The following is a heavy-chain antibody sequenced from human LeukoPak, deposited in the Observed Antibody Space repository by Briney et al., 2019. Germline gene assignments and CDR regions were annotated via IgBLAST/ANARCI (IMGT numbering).Heavy chain of an antibody. CDR3: ARVRRRYTEYFQH. CDR2: INHSGST. D-gene: IGHD1-1*01. CDR1: GGSFSGYY. V-gene: IGHV4-34*01. J-gene: IGHJ1*01. Sequence: PSETLSLTCAVYGGSFSGYYWSWIRQPPGKGLEWIGEINHSGSTNYNPSLKSRVTISVDTSKNQFSLKLSSVTAADTAVYYCARVRRRYTEYFQHWGHGTLFTVSS.